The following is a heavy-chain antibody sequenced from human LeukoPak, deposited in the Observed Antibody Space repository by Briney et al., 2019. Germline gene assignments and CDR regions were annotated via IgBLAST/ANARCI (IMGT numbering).Heavy chain of an antibody. CDR1: GYTFSGYY. CDR2: INPNTGDT. J-gene: IGHJ4*02. V-gene: IGHV1-2*02. D-gene: IGHD7-27*01. Sequence: ASVKVSCKVSGYTFSGYYIHWVRQAPGQGLEWMGWINPNTGDTNYAQKFQGRVTVTRDTSISTAYMELNRLTSDDTAVYYCARKNHWGPGYWGQGTPVPVSS. CDR3: ARKNHWGPGY.